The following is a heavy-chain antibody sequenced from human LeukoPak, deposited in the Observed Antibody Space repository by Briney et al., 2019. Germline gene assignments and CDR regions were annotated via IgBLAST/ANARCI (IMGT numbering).Heavy chain of an antibody. J-gene: IGHJ4*02. Sequence: SETLSLTCTVSGDSVTNDFFWGWVRQPPGKELEWIGSFCLGRVTYYRPSLKSRVTISVDTSKNQFSLNLNSVTAADTAVYYCARWASISRQPGGFFDHWGQGTLVTVSS. CDR1: GDSVTNDFF. D-gene: IGHD3-16*01. CDR2: FCLGRVT. CDR3: ARWASISRQPGGFFDH. V-gene: IGHV4-38-2*02.